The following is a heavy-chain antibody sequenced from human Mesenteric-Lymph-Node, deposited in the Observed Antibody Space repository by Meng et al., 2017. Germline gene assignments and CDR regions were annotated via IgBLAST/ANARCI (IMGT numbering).Heavy chain of an antibody. Sequence: QVQWVQSGAEVKKPGSSVKVSCKASDYTFTGYGVSWVRQAPGQGLEWMAWLGAHDGDTSHAPKFQGRVTVSADRPTATAYMELRSLRSDDTAVYYCARGTPGRSYSDYWGQGTLVTVSS. CDR2: LGAHDGDT. D-gene: IGHD3-10*01. J-gene: IGHJ4*02. V-gene: IGHV1-18*01. CDR1: DYTFTGYG. CDR3: ARGTPGRSYSDY.